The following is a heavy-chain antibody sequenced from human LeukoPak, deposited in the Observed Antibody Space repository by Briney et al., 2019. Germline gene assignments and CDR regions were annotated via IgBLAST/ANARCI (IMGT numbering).Heavy chain of an antibody. D-gene: IGHD6-19*01. J-gene: IGHJ4*02. CDR2: ISSSSSYI. CDR1: GFTFSSYS. Sequence: GGSLRLSCAASGFTFSSYSMNWVRQAPGKGLEWVSSISSSSSYIYYADSVKGRFTISRDNAKNSLYLQMNGLRAEDTAVYYCARDSSSGWYKGDYWGQGTLVTVSS. CDR3: ARDSSSGWYKGDY. V-gene: IGHV3-21*01.